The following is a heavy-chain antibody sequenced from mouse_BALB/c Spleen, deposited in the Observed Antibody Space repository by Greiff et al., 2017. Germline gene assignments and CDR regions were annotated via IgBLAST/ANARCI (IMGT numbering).Heavy chain of an antibody. CDR3: ARHDGNYDYFDY. Sequence: EVQLVESGGGLVKPGGSLKLSCAASGFAFSSYDMSWVRQTPEQRLEWVAYISSGGGSTSYPDTVKGGFTISRDNAKNNLYLQMSSLKSEDTAMFYCARHDGNYDYFDYWGQGTTLTVAS. CDR1: GFAFSSYD. D-gene: IGHD2-1*01. J-gene: IGHJ2*01. CDR2: ISSGGGST. V-gene: IGHV5-12-1*01.